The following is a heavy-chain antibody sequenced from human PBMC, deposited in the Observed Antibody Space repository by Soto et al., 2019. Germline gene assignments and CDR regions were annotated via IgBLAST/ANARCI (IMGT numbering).Heavy chain of an antibody. CDR3: ARGHKGLEV. J-gene: IGHJ6*02. CDR1: GLTLSDFW. CDR2: IKQDGSEI. Sequence: DVQLVASGGGLVQPGGSLRLSCVASGLTLSDFWMSWVRQAPGKGLEWVAHIKQDGSEIFYVDSVKGRFTISRDNAKNSLYLQMNSLRVEDTALYYCARGHKGLEVWGQGTTVTVSS. V-gene: IGHV3-7*01.